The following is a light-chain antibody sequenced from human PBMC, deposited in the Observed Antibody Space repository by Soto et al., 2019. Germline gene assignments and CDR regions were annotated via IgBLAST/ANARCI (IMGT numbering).Light chain of an antibody. V-gene: IGKV4-1*01. J-gene: IGKJ1*01. CDR3: QQYHTNPAT. CDR1: QSVLYSPDNKNY. Sequence: DIVMTQSPDSLAVSLGERATINCKSSQSVLYSPDNKNYLGWYQLKPGQPPKLLIYWASTRESGVPDRFSGSGSGTDFTLTISSLQAEDVAVYYCQQYHTNPATFGQGTKVEIK. CDR2: WAS.